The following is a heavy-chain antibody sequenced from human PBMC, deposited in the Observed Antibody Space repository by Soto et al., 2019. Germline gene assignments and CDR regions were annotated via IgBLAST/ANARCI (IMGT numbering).Heavy chain of an antibody. CDR1: GFTFSSYG. J-gene: IGHJ4*02. Sequence: GGSLRLSCAASGFTFSSYGMHWVRLAPGKGLEWVAVISYDGSNKYYADSVKGRFTISRDNSKNTLYLQMNSLRAEDTAVYYYAKVRTTYSSSPTFDYWGQGTLVTVSS. CDR2: ISYDGSNK. V-gene: IGHV3-30*18. CDR3: AKVRTTYSSSPTFDY. D-gene: IGHD6-13*01.